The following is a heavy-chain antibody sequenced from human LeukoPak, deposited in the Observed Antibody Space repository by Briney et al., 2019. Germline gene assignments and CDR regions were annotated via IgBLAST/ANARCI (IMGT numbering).Heavy chain of an antibody. D-gene: IGHD4-17*01. CDR2: IYSAGST. CDR3: AKGADYEPYYYYYYMDV. J-gene: IGHJ6*03. Sequence: GGSLRLSCAASGFTVSSNYMSWVRQAPGKGLEWVSVIYSAGSTYYADSVKGRFTISRDNSKNALYLQMNSLRAEDTAVYYCAKGADYEPYYYYYYMDVWGKGTTVTVSS. CDR1: GFTVSSNY. V-gene: IGHV3-66*01.